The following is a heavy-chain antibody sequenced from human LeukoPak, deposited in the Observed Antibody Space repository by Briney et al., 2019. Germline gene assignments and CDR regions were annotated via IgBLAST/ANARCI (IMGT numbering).Heavy chain of an antibody. J-gene: IGHJ4*02. Sequence: SQTLSHTCAISGDSVSINSAAWNWIRQSPSRGLEWLGRTYQRSKWYNDYAVSVKSRITINPDISKNQFSLQLNSVTPEDTAVYYCARSPSPYSSGWYFDYWGQGTLVTVSS. D-gene: IGHD6-19*01. CDR1: GDSVSINSAA. CDR3: ARSPSPYSSGWYFDY. V-gene: IGHV6-1*01. CDR2: TYQRSKWYN.